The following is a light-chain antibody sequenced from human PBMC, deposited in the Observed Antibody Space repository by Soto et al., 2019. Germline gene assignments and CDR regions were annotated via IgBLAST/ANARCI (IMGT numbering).Light chain of an antibody. CDR1: QSITRY. Sequence: DIQMTQSPSSLSASVGDRVTITCRASQSITRYLNWYQQKPGKAPELLMFAASNLKSGVPPRFSGSGSETDFSLTISSLQPEDFATYFCQQTHSMPLTFGGGTKVVMK. J-gene: IGKJ4*01. CDR2: AAS. V-gene: IGKV1-39*01. CDR3: QQTHSMPLT.